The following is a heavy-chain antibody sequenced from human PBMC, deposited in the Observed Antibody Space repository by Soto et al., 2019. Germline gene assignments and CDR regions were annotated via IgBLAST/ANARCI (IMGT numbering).Heavy chain of an antibody. D-gene: IGHD3-10*01. CDR2: TSSNGGRT. Sequence: GGSLRLSCLASGFTFRSYAMHWVRQAPGKGLEYVSETSSNGGRTSYADSVKCRFTISRDNSKSTLYLQMSSLRDEDTAVYYCVNDRPTPKTMVRGREVAFDIWGQGTMVTVSS. J-gene: IGHJ3*02. CDR3: VNDRPTPKTMVRGREVAFDI. V-gene: IGHV3-64D*06. CDR1: GFTFRSYA.